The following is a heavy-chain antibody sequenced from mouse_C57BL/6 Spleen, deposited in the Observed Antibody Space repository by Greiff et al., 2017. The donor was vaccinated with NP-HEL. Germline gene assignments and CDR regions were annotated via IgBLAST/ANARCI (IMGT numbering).Heavy chain of an antibody. D-gene: IGHD2-5*01. CDR1: GYTFTSYG. Sequence: VKLMESGAELARPGASVKLSCKASGYTFTSYGISWVKQRTGQGLEWIGEIYPRSGNTYYNEKFKGKATLTAEKSSRTAYMERRSLTSEDSAVYFCARSDSNYSFAYWGQGTLVTVSA. CDR3: ARSDSNYSFAY. J-gene: IGHJ3*01. CDR2: IYPRSGNT. V-gene: IGHV1-81*01.